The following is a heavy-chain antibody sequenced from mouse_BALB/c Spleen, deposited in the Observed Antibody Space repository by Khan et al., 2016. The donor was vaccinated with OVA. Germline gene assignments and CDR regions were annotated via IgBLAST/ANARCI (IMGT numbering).Heavy chain of an antibody. J-gene: IGHJ4*01. Sequence: QIQLVQSGPELKKPGETVKISCKASGYNFKNHGMNWVKQAPGKGLKWMGWINTYTGEPTYVEDFKGRFAFSLETSASTAYLQINNLRNEDTATYFCARSTFFTYVRVYRGQGTSITVSS. CDR2: INTYTGEP. CDR3: ARSTFFTYVRVY. V-gene: IGHV9-3-1*01. CDR1: GYNFKNHG.